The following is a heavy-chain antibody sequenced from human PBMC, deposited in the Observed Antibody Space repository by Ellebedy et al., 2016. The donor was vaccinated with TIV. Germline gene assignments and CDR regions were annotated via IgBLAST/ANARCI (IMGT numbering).Heavy chain of an antibody. CDR1: GYTFTSYY. Sequence: ASVKVSCKASGYTFTSYYMHWVRQAPGQGLEWMGWISAYNGNTNYAQKLQGRVTMTTDTSTSTAYMELRSLRSDDTAVYYCATSLLYRPGFDYWGQGTLVTVSS. J-gene: IGHJ4*02. CDR3: ATSLLYRPGFDY. D-gene: IGHD3-3*01. CDR2: ISAYNGNT. V-gene: IGHV1-18*04.